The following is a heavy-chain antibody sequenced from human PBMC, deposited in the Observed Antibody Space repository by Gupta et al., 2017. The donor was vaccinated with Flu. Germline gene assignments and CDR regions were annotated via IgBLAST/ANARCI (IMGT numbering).Heavy chain of an antibody. CDR3: VTTFNDYAGY. D-gene: IGHD2/OR15-2a*01. V-gene: IGHV3-73*01. CDR1: GFSFSGAA. CDR2: VRSRAKNFLT. Sequence: EIQLMESGGGLVQPGESLTLSCEASGFSFSGAAMHWIRQASGRGLEWVGRVRSRAKNFLTEYSASVTGRFSIYRDDSKSMLYLQMDGLMPEDTATYYCVTTFNDYAGYWGQGAPVIVSS. J-gene: IGHJ4*02.